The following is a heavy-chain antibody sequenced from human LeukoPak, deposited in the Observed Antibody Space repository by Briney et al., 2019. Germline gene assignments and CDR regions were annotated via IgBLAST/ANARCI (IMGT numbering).Heavy chain of an antibody. J-gene: IGHJ4*02. V-gene: IGHV4-59*02. D-gene: IGHD6-6*01. Sequence: SETLSLTCSVSGNSVSSDFWSWIRQSPGKGLEWIAFMYDRGSTYYNPSLKSRVTISIDTSKNQFSLQLRSVTAEDTAVYYCARDHSSSSSGGVDYWGQGTLVTVSS. CDR2: MYDRGST. CDR1: GNSVSSDF. CDR3: ARDHSSSSSGGVDY.